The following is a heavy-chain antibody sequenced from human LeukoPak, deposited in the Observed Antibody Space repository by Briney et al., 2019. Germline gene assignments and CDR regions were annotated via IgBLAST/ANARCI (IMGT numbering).Heavy chain of an antibody. D-gene: IGHD6-13*01. CDR2: IWYDASNK. CDR1: GFTSSIFG. V-gene: IGHV3-33*01. J-gene: IGHJ4*02. Sequence: PGRSLTLSCAEPGFTSSIFGMHCVRPAPGKGLEWVAVIWYDASNKYYADSVKGRFTISRDNSKNTLYLQMNSLRDDDTAVYYCVRGVGVSRFNYLDSWGQGTLVIVSS. CDR3: VRGVGVSRFNYLDS.